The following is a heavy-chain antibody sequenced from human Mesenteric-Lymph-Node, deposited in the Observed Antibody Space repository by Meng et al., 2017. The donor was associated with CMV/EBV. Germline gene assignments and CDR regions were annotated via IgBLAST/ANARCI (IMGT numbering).Heavy chain of an antibody. Sequence: SGYTFSSYWFGWVRQMPGKGLEWMGLIYPGDSDTRYSPSFQGQVTISVDKSISTAYLQWSSLKASDTAMYYCARRMRGQWLAYYFDYWGQGTLVTVSS. V-gene: IGHV5-51*01. CDR3: ARRMRGQWLAYYFDY. CDR1: GYTFSSYW. D-gene: IGHD6-19*01. J-gene: IGHJ4*02. CDR2: IYPGDSDT.